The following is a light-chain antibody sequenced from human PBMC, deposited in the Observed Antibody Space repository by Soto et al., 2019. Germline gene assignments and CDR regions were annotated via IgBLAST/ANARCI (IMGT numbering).Light chain of an antibody. Sequence: QTVVTQETSMSVSPGGTVTLTCGSSTGAVTSGHYPYWFQQKPGQAPRTLIYDTSNKQSWTPARFSGSLLGGKAALTLSGAQPEDEADYYCLLPYSDAWVFGGGTKVPS. CDR3: LLPYSDAWV. CDR2: DTS. J-gene: IGLJ3*02. V-gene: IGLV7-46*01. CDR1: TGAVTSGHY.